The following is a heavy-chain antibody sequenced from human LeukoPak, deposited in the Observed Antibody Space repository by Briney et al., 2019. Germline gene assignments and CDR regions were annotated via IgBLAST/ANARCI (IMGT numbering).Heavy chain of an antibody. V-gene: IGHV1-69*04. CDR2: IIPILGIA. CDR3: ARDPGGTGPYYFDC. CDR1: GGTFSSYA. J-gene: IGHJ4*02. Sequence: ASVKVSCKASGGTFSSYAISWVRQAPGQGLEWMGRIIPILGIANYAQKFQGRVTITADKSTSTAYMELSSLRSDDTAVYYCARDPGGTGPYYFDCWGQGTLVTVSS. D-gene: IGHD1-1*01.